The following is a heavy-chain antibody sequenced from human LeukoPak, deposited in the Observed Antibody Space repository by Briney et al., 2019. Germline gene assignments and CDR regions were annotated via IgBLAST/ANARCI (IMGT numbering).Heavy chain of an antibody. V-gene: IGHV3-7*04. D-gene: IGHD7-27*01. CDR2: IKQDGSET. J-gene: IGHJ6*02. CDR3: ARSGVPHGTDV. Sequence: PGGTQRLLHEPSAFTYSSYWMTWVLQAPGEGREWVANIKQDGSETYYVDSVKGRFTISRDNAKNSLCLHMNSLRVEDSAVYYCARSGVPHGTDVWGQGTTVTVSS. CDR1: AFTYSSYW.